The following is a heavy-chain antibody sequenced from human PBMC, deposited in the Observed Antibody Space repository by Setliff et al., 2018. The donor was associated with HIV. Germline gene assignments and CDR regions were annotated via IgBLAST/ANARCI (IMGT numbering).Heavy chain of an antibody. CDR1: GFIFSSYE. CDR3: ARDRAESYYYYYYYMDV. Sequence: GGSLRLSCAASGFIFSSYEMNWVRQAPGKGLEWVSYISSSSSYIYYADSVKGRFTISRDNAKNSLYLQMNSLRAEDTAVYYCARDRAESYYYYYYYMDVWGKGTTVTVSS. V-gene: IGHV3-21*05. J-gene: IGHJ6*03. CDR2: ISSSSSYI. D-gene: IGHD3-10*01.